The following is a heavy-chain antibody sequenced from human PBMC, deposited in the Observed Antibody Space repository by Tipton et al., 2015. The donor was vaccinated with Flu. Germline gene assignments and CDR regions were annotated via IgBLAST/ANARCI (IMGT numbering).Heavy chain of an antibody. CDR3: ARGQAYYYDNSGYYPWYFDL. D-gene: IGHD3-22*01. V-gene: IGHV4-59*01. CDR2: VYFTGST. J-gene: IGHJ2*01. Sequence: TLSLTCSVSGDSMRRDYFWGWVRQPPGKGPEWIGYVYFTGSTNYNPSLKSRVTTSVDTSKNQFSLKLRSVTAADTAVYYCARGQAYYYDNSGYYPWYFDLWGRGTLVTVSS. CDR1: GDSMRRDYF.